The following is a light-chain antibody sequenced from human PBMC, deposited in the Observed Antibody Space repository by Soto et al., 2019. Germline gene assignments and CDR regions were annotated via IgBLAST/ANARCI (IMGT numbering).Light chain of an antibody. J-gene: IGKJ2*01. CDR2: DAS. V-gene: IGKV3-11*01. Sequence: EIVLTQSPATLSLSPGERATLSCRASQSVSSYLAWHQQKPGQAPSLLIYDASNRATGIRARFSGSGSGTDFTLNISSLEPEDFAVYYCQQRSNWPRTFGQGTKLEIK. CDR1: QSVSSY. CDR3: QQRSNWPRT.